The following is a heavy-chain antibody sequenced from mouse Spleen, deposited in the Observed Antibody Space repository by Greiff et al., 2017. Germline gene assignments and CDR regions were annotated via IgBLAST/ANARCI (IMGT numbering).Heavy chain of an antibody. J-gene: IGHJ2*01. Sequence: VQLQESGAELVRPGASVKLSCKASGYTFTDYYINWVKQRPGQGLEWIARIYPGSGNTYYNEKFKGKATLTAEKSSSTAYMQLSSLTSEDSAVYFCARLGGFDYYGSSYAYYFDYWGQGTTLTVSS. CDR3: ARLGGFDYYGSSYAYYFDY. CDR1: GYTFTDYY. D-gene: IGHD1-1*01. V-gene: IGHV1-76*01. CDR2: IYPGSGNT.